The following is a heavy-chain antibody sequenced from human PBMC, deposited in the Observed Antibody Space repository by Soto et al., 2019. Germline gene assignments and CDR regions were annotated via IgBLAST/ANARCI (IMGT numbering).Heavy chain of an antibody. Sequence: SETLSLTCTVSGGSISSYYWSWIRQPPGKGLEWIGYIYYSGSTNYNPSLKSRVTISVDTSKNQFSLKLSSVTAADTAVYYCARTHVPYYFDYWGQGTLVTVSS. D-gene: IGHD2-2*01. V-gene: IGHV4-59*01. CDR2: IYYSGST. CDR1: GGSISSYY. CDR3: ARTHVPYYFDY. J-gene: IGHJ4*02.